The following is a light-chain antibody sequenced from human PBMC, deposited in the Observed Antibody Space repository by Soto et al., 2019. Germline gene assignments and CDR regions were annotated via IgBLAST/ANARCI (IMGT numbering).Light chain of an antibody. CDR2: GAT. V-gene: IGKV3-20*01. CDR1: QSVSSSY. CDR3: HQYGSSPCT. J-gene: IGKJ3*01. Sequence: EIVLTQSPGTLSLSPGERATLSCRASQSVSSSYLAWYQQKPGQAPRLLIYGATSRATGIPDRFSGSGSGTDFPLTISRLEPEDFAVYYCHQYGSSPCTFGPGPKVDIK.